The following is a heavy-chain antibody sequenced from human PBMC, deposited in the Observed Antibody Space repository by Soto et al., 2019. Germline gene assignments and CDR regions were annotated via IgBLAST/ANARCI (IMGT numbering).Heavy chain of an antibody. CDR2: IYPSVSS. CDR3: ARERVGTTFFDN. CDR1: GFAISRGYY. V-gene: IGHV4-38-2*02. D-gene: IGHD1-1*01. Sequence: LTCSVSGFAISRGYYWSWVRQPPGKGLGWIGSIYPSVSSYHNPSLATRLRLSIDTSKNQFTLNLTSVTAADTALYFCARERVGTTFFDNWGQGIQVTVSS. J-gene: IGHJ4*02.